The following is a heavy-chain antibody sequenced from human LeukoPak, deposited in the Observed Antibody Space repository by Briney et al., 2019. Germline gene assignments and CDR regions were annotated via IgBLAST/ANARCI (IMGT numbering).Heavy chain of an antibody. Sequence: ASVKVSCKASGYTFTSYGISWVRQAPGQGLEWMGWISAYNGNTNYAQKLQGRVTMTTDTSTSTAYMELRSLRSDDTAVYYCARDELLWFGELSRGNWFDPWGQGTLVTVSS. V-gene: IGHV1-18*01. CDR1: GYTFTSYG. D-gene: IGHD3-10*01. CDR2: ISAYNGNT. J-gene: IGHJ5*02. CDR3: ARDELLWFGELSRGNWFDP.